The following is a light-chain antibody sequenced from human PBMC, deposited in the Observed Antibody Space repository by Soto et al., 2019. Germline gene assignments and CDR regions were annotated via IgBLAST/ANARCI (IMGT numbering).Light chain of an antibody. CDR1: QTVGGH. CDR2: ETS. V-gene: IGKV3-11*01. Sequence: EVVLPQSPATLSFSQSQIATLSCRASQTVGGHFAWYQQKPGQAPRLLISETSNRATGIPGRFSGSGSGTDVTLTISSLEPEDFAVYYCQHHSNWLRTFGGGTKVDI. CDR3: QHHSNWLRT. J-gene: IGKJ4*01.